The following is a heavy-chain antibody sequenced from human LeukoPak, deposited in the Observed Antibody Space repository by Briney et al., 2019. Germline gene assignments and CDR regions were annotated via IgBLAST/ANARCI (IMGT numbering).Heavy chain of an antibody. V-gene: IGHV4-39*01. D-gene: IGHD3-22*01. CDR1: GGSISSGTYY. CDR3: ARLSRYYDRSGYFFDDY. Sequence: SETLSLTCTVSGGSISSGTYYWGWIRQPPGKGLEWIGSPHYSGSNYYNPSLKSRVTISVDTSKNQFSLRLSSVTAADTAVYYCARLSRYYDRSGYFFDDYWGQGTLVTVSS. J-gene: IGHJ4*02. CDR2: PHYSGSN.